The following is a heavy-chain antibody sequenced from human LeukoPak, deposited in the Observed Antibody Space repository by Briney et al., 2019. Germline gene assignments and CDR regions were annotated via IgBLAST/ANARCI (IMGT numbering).Heavy chain of an antibody. CDR2: VSGSGGST. J-gene: IGHJ3*02. CDR3: AWHGGTRIFPI. Sequence: PGGSLRLSCAASGCTFSSCAISWVRHDPRKGLEWVSAVSGSGGSTSYDDSVKGRFTNSRDNAKNSLYLQMNSLRDEDTDVYYCAWHGGTRIFPIWGQGKVVTVSS. CDR1: GCTFSSCA. D-gene: IGHD2-15*01. V-gene: IGHV3-23*01.